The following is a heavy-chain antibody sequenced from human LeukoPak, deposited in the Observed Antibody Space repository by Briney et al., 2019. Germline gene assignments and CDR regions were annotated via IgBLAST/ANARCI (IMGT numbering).Heavy chain of an antibody. J-gene: IGHJ4*02. Sequence: SETLSLACTVSGASFSDYYWSWIRQPPGNGLEWIAYIYYSGSTNYNPSLKSRVTISVDTSNNQFSLDLRSVTAADSAVYYCVRRIRYFGQNDYWGQGTLVTVSS. V-gene: IGHV4-59*08. CDR1: GASFSDYY. D-gene: IGHD3-9*01. CDR3: VRRIRYFGQNDY. CDR2: IYYSGST.